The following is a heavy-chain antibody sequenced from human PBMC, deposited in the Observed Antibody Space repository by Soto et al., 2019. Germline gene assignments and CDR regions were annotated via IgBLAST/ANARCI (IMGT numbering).Heavy chain of an antibody. V-gene: IGHV4-31*03. CDR2: IYYSGST. D-gene: IGHD4-4*01. Sequence: SETLSLTCTVSGGSISSGGYYWSWIRQHPGKGLEWIGYIYYSGSTYYNPSLKSRVTISVDTSKNQFSLKLSSVTAADTAVYYCERATLYSNYVEKFDSWGQGTLVNVSS. CDR3: ERATLYSNYVEKFDS. CDR1: GGSISSGGYY. J-gene: IGHJ4*02.